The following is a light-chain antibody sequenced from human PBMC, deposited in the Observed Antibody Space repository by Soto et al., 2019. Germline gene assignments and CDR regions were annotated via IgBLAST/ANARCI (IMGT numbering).Light chain of an antibody. CDR3: QQYGSSPRT. CDR1: QSFSSSS. CDR2: GAS. V-gene: IGKV3-20*01. Sequence: DIVLTQSPGTLSLSPGERATLSCRASQSFSSSSLAWYQQKPGQAPRLVIYGASSRATGIPDRFSGSGSGTDFTLTISRLETEDFAGYYCQQYGSSPRTFGQGTKMEIK. J-gene: IGKJ1*01.